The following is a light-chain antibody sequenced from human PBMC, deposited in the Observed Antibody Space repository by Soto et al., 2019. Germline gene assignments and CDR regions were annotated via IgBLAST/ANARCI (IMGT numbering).Light chain of an antibody. CDR3: SSFTSKSTLI. J-gene: IGLJ2*01. CDR1: SIDVGGSNY. Sequence: QSVLTQPRSVSGSPGQSVTISCTGPSIDVGGSNYVSWYQQHPGKAPKLMIYDVSERPSGVPDRFSGSKSGNTASLTISGLQAEDEADYYCSSFTSKSTLIFGGGTKVTVL. V-gene: IGLV2-11*01. CDR2: DVS.